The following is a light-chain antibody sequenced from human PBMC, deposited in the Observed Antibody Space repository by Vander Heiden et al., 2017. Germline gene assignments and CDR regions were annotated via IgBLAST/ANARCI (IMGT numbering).Light chain of an antibody. J-gene: IGKJ2*01. CDR3: QQYSGYPVT. Sequence: DIQMTQSPSTLSASVGDRVTITCRASQSISAWLAWYQQKPGKAPNLLIYKASSLESRVPSRFSGSGSGTEFTLTISSLQPDDSATYSCQQYSGYPVTFGQGTKLEI. CDR2: KAS. V-gene: IGKV1-5*03. CDR1: QSISAW.